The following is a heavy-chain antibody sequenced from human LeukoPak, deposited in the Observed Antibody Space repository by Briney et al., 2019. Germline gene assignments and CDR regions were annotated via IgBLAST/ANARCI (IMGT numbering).Heavy chain of an antibody. D-gene: IGHD6-6*01. J-gene: IGHJ5*02. V-gene: IGHV3-66*01. Sequence: GGSLRLSCEVSGFGVSSHYMNWVRQAPGKGLEWVSIIYGDGSTYCADSVKGRFTISRDDSKNTLDLQMNSLRAEDTAMYYCASIAARRGNWFDPWGQGTLFTVSS. CDR2: IYGDGST. CDR3: ASIAARRGNWFDP. CDR1: GFGVSSHY.